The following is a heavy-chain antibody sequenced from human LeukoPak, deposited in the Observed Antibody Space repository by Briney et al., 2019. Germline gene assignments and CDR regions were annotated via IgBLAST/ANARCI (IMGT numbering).Heavy chain of an antibody. CDR3: ARDINGYFTRGAYDY. V-gene: IGHV1-46*01. J-gene: IGHJ4*02. CDR1: GYTFTSYG. Sequence: ASVKASCKASGYTFTSYGISWVRQAPGQGLEWMGIINPSGGSTSYAQKFQGRVTMTRDTSTSTVYMELSSLRSEDTAVYYCARDINGYFTRGAYDYWGQGTLVTVSS. CDR2: INPSGGST. D-gene: IGHD3-3*01.